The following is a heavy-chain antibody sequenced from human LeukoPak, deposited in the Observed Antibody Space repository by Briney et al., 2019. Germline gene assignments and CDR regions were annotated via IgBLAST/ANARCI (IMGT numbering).Heavy chain of an antibody. Sequence: SVKVSCKASGGTFSSYAISWVRQAPGQGLEWMGRIIPILGIANYAQKFQGRVTITADKSTSTAYMELSSLRSEDTAVYYCASHDYGNYFRELGSFSPFDYWGQGALVTVSS. V-gene: IGHV1-69*04. CDR3: ASHDYGNYFRELGSFSPFDY. D-gene: IGHD4-11*01. CDR1: GGTFSSYA. J-gene: IGHJ4*02. CDR2: IIPILGIA.